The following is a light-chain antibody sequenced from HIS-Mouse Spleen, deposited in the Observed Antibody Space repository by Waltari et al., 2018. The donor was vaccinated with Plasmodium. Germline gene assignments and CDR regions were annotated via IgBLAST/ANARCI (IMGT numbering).Light chain of an antibody. Sequence: SYELTQPPSVSVSPGQTARITCSGDALPKKYAYWYPQKSGQAPVLVIYEDSKRPSGIPGGFSGSSSWTMATLTISGAEVEDEADYYCYSTDSSGNHRVFGGGTKLPVL. CDR3: YSTDSSGNHRV. CDR2: EDS. V-gene: IGLV3-10*01. CDR1: ALPKKY. J-gene: IGLJ3*02.